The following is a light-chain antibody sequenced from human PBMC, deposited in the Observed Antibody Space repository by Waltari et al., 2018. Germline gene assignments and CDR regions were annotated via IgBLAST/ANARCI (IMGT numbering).Light chain of an antibody. CDR3: SSYAGNKYVL. Sequence: QSALTQPASVSGSPVQSIPISCPVTSSDIVFSDFVSWSQPPPGKAPKVMIFDVTKRPSGVSNRFSGSKSGNTASLTISGLRTEDESYYYCSSYAGNKYVLFGGGTKLTVL. V-gene: IGLV2-23*02. CDR1: SSDIVFSDF. CDR2: DVT. J-gene: IGLJ2*01.